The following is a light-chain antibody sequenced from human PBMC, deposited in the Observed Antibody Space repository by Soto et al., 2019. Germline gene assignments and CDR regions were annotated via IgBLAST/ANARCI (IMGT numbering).Light chain of an antibody. CDR1: GTDVGQYNY. V-gene: IGLV2-8*01. J-gene: IGLJ2*01. CDR3: SSYGGFNNVL. CDR2: HVS. Sequence: QSVLTQPPSASGSPGQPVTISCTGAGTDVGQYNYVSWYQQHPGKAPKLLIHHVSRRPSGVPARFSGSKSGNTASLTVSGLQTEDEADYYCSSYGGFNNVLFGGGTKLTVL.